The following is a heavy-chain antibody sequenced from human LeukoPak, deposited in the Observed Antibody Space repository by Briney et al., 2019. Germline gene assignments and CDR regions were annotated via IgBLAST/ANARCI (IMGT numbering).Heavy chain of an antibody. CDR3: AKEIYTSFDY. D-gene: IGHD2-2*01. CDR1: GFTFSSYG. Sequence: GRSLRLSCAASGFTFSSYGMHWVRQAPGKGLEWVAVISYDGSNKYYADSVRGRFTISRDNSKNTLYLQMNSLRAEDTAVYYCAKEIYTSFDYWGQGTLVTVSS. V-gene: IGHV3-30*18. J-gene: IGHJ4*02. CDR2: ISYDGSNK.